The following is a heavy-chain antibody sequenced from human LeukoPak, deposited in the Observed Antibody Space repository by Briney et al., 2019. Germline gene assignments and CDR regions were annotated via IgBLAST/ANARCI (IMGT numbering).Heavy chain of an antibody. V-gene: IGHV4-61*02. CDR1: GGSISSGSYY. CDR2: IYTSGST. Sequence: SETLSLTCTVSGGSISSGSYYWSWIRQPAGKGLEWIGRIYTSGSTNYNPSLKSRVTISVDTSKNRFSLKLSSVTAADTAVYYCVRSDDFWSGYYGYWGQGTLVTVSS. CDR3: VRSDDFWSGYYGY. J-gene: IGHJ4*02. D-gene: IGHD3-3*01.